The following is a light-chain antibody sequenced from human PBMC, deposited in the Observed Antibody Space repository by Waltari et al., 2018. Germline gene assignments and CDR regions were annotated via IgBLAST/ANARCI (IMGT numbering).Light chain of an antibody. CDR2: EVN. CDR1: SSDVGGYNY. CDR3: SSYAGSDNFLL. J-gene: IGLJ2*01. Sequence: QSALTQPPSASGSPGQSVTISCTGTSSDVGGYNYVSWYHQAPGKAPRLIIYEVNERPSGVPHRFSGSKSGNTASLTVSGLQPEDEGEYYCSSYAGSDNFLLFGGGTKLTVL. V-gene: IGLV2-8*01.